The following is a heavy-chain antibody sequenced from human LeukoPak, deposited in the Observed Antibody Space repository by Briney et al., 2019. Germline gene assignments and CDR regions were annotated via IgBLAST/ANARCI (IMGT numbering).Heavy chain of an antibody. CDR3: ARTYDFGIGPPGDAFDN. CDR2: IRGRSDTT. Sequence: GGSLRLSCAASGLTFTMFSMNWLRQAPGKGLEWIAFIRGRSDTTYYADSVQGRFTISRDNAEDSVYLQMNSLRVEDTAVYYCARTYDFGIGPPGDAFDNWGQGTLVTVFS. D-gene: IGHD3-3*01. V-gene: IGHV3-48*01. J-gene: IGHJ3*02. CDR1: GLTFTMFS.